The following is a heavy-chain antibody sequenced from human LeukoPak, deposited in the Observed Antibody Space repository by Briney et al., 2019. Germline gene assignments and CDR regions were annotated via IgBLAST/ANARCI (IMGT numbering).Heavy chain of an antibody. V-gene: IGHV3-30*02. J-gene: IGHJ4*02. CDR3: ARDPPGSGFSLDY. D-gene: IGHD3-22*01. Sequence: GGSLRPSCAASGFDFTTHAMHWVRQAPGKGLEWVTFIWADGSRADYADSVKGRFTISRDRSKNTVYLQMNSLRVEDTAVYYCARDPPGSGFSLDYWGQGTPVTVSS. CDR2: IWADGSRA. CDR1: GFDFTTHA.